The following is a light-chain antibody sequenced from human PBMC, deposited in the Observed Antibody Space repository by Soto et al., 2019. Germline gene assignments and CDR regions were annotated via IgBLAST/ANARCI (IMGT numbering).Light chain of an antibody. J-gene: IGKJ4*01. CDR1: QSVSSN. Sequence: EIVMTQSPATLSVSPGERATLSCRASQSVSSNLAWYQQKPGQTPTLLIYVASTRATGIPARFSGSGSGTEFTLTINSLQSEDFAVYYCQQYNVWPITFGGGTKVEFK. CDR3: QQYNVWPIT. V-gene: IGKV3-15*01. CDR2: VAS.